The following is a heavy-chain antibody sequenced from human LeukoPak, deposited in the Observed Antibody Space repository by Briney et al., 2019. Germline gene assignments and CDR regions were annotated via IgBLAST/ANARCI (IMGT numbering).Heavy chain of an antibody. V-gene: IGHV3-33*01. CDR2: IWYDGSNK. CDR3: AGSYSSGWYYYYYYGMDV. J-gene: IGHJ6*02. Sequence: GGPLRLSCAASGFTFSIYGMHWVRQAPGKGLEWVAVIWYDGSNKYYADSVKGRFTISRDNSKNTLYLQMNSLRAEDTAVYYCAGSYSSGWYYYYYYGMDVWGQGTTVTVS. CDR1: GFTFSIYG. D-gene: IGHD6-19*01.